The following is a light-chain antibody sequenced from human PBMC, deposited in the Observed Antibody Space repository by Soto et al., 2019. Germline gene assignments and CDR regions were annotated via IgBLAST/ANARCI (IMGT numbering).Light chain of an antibody. CDR2: RNI. V-gene: IGLV1-47*01. CDR1: SSNIGSNY. J-gene: IGLJ2*01. Sequence: QSVLTQPPSASGTPGQRVTISCSGSSSNIGSNYVYWYQQLPGTAPKLLIYRNIQRPSGVPDRFSGSKSGTSASLAISGLRSEEEADYYWAAWDDSLSGRVFGGGTKLTVL. CDR3: AAWDDSLSGRV.